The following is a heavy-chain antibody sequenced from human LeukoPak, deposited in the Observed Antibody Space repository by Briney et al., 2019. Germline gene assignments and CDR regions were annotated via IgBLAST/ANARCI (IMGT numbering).Heavy chain of an antibody. CDR2: ISSSGSII. CDR1: GFTFTTYD. V-gene: IGHV3-48*03. CDR3: ARSGYIIFDY. Sequence: GGSLRLSCAASGFTFTTYDMNWVRQAPGKGLEWVSYISSSGSIIHYADSVKGRFTISRDNAKNSLYLQMNSLRAEDTAVYYCARSGYIIFDYWGQGTLVTVSS. J-gene: IGHJ4*02. D-gene: IGHD5-12*01.